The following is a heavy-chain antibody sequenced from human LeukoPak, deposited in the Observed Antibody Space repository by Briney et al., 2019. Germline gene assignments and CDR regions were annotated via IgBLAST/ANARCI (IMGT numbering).Heavy chain of an antibody. CDR2: INPNSGGT. D-gene: IGHD2-15*01. CDR3: ARDYCSGGSCYSGPTFDY. Sequence: ASLKVSCKASGYNFTDYYMHCVRQAPGQGLEWMGWINPNSGGTDYAQKFQGRVTMTRDMSTSTVYMELSSLRSEDTAVYYCARDYCSGGSCYSGPTFDYWGQGTLVTVSS. V-gene: IGHV1-2*02. J-gene: IGHJ4*02. CDR1: GYNFTDYY.